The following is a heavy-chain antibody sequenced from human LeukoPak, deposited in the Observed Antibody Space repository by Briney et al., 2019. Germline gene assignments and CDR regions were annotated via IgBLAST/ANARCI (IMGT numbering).Heavy chain of an antibody. CDR3: ARPYYYDSRIDL. V-gene: IGHV4-30-4*01. J-gene: IGHJ5*02. CDR2: MYYSGST. CDR1: GGSISSGDYY. D-gene: IGHD3-22*01. Sequence: SPSETLSLTCTASGGSISSGDYYWSWIRQPPGKGLEWIAYMYYSGSTYYNPSLKSRVTMSADTSKNQLSLKLSSVAAADTAVYYCARPYYYDSRIDLWGQGILVTVSS.